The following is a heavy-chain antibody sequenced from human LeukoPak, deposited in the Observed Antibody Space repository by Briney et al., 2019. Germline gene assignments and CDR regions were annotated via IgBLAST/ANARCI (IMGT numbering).Heavy chain of an antibody. V-gene: IGHV3-49*03. CDR2: IRSTAYGGTT. J-gene: IGHJ4*02. D-gene: IGHD2-21*02. Sequence: PGGSLRLSCTASGFTFGDYAMSWFRQAPGKGLEWVGFIRSTAYGGTTEYAASVKGRFTISRDDSKSIVYLQMNSLKTEDTAVYYCTRDRHIVVVTALDYWGQGTLVTVSS. CDR1: GFTFGDYA. CDR3: TRDRHIVVVTALDY.